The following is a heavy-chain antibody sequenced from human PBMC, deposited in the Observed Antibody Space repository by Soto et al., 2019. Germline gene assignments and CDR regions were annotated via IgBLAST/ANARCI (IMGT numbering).Heavy chain of an antibody. J-gene: IGHJ4*02. CDR2: INHSGST. D-gene: IGHD2-15*01. CDR3: ARKRDRYFDY. V-gene: IGHV4-34*01. Sequence: QVQLQQWGAGLLKPSETLSLTCAVYGGSFSGYYWSWIRQPPGKGLEWIGEINHSGSTNYNPSLKSRVTISVDTSKNQFSLKLSSVTAADTAVYYCARKRDRYFDYWGQGTLVTVSS. CDR1: GGSFSGYY.